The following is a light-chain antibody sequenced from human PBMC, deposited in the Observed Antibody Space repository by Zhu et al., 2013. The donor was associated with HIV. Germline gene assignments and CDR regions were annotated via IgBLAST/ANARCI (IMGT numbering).Light chain of an antibody. CDR1: SSDVGTYNL. CDR2: EAT. CDR3: SSYTSSSSVV. J-gene: IGLJ2*01. V-gene: IGLV2-14*02. Sequence: QSALTQPASVSGSPGQPITISCTGTSSDVGTYNLISWYQQHSGKAPKLIIYEATKRPSGVSNRFSGSKSGNTASLTISGLQAEDEADYYCSSYTSSSSVVFGGGTQLTVL.